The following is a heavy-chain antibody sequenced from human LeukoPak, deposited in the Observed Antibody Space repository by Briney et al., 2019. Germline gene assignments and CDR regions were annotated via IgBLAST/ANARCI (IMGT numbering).Heavy chain of an antibody. D-gene: IGHD3-22*01. CDR2: IYTSGST. J-gene: IGHJ3*02. CDR1: GGSISSYY. Sequence: SETLSLTCTVSGGSISSYYWSWIRQPPGKGLEWIGYIYTSGSTNYNPSLKSRVTISVDTSKNQFSLKLSSVTAADTAVYYCARRRDYYDSSGPSGLEAFDIWGQGTMVTVSS. V-gene: IGHV4-4*09. CDR3: ARRRDYYDSSGPSGLEAFDI.